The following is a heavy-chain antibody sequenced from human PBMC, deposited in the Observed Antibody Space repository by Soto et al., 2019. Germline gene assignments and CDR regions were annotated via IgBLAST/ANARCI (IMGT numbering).Heavy chain of an antibody. J-gene: IGHJ6*02. V-gene: IGHV5-51*01. D-gene: IGHD6-13*01. CDR3: ARRGYSSSWYAPRNYYYGMDV. CDR2: IYPSDATT. Sequence: GESLKISCKISGYRFSSFWIAWVRQKPGKGLEWMGIIYPSDATTIYSPSFQGRLTISVDMSISTAHLQWYDLKASDSAMYYCARRGYSSSWYAPRNYYYGMDVWGQGTTVTVSS. CDR1: GYRFSSFW.